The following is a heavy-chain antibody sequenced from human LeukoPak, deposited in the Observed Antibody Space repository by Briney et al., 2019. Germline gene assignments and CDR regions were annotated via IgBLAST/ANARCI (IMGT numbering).Heavy chain of an antibody. CDR2: TLYSGDS. Sequence: PSETLSLTCTVSGDSITSNTYYWAWIRQPPGKGLEWLGRTLYSGDSYYNPSLKSRFTLSIDTSKHQFSLKLTSVTAEDTAFYFCARGPNSFNSFSYYFDSWGQGSQITVSS. D-gene: IGHD2-21*01. CDR1: GDSITSNTYY. CDR3: ARGPNSFNSFSYYFDS. V-gene: IGHV4-39*07. J-gene: IGHJ4*02.